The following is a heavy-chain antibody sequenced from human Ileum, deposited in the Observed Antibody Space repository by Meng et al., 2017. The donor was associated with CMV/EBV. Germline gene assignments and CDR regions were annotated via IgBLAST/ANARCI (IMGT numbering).Heavy chain of an antibody. CDR2: INHSGST. D-gene: IGHD4-23*01. V-gene: IGHV4-34*01. J-gene: IGHJ4*02. CDR3: ARGSVVTPLDY. CDR1: GGSFSDYY. Sequence: GSLRLSCAVYGGSFSDYYWSWIRQPPGKGLEWSGEINHSGSTNYNPPFKSRVTISIDTSKSQFSLELRSLTAADTAVYYCARGSVVTPLDYWGQGTLVTVSS.